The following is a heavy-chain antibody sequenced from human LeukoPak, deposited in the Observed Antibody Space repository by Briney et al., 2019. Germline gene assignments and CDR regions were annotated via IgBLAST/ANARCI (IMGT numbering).Heavy chain of an antibody. V-gene: IGHV1-2*02. Sequence: GASVKVSCKASAYTFTSYYMHWVRQAPGQGLEWMGWINPNSGGTNYAQKFQGRVTMTRDTSISTAYMELSRLRSDDTAVYYCARTKVVGATIRFDYWGQGTLVTVSS. CDR1: AYTFTSYY. CDR2: INPNSGGT. D-gene: IGHD1-26*01. J-gene: IGHJ4*02. CDR3: ARTKVVGATIRFDY.